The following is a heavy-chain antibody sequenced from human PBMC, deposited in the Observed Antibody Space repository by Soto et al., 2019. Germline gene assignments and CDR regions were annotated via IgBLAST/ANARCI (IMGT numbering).Heavy chain of an antibody. CDR3: ARDLSKRGESYVRNMDV. J-gene: IGHJ6*02. V-gene: IGHV3-30-3*01. CDR1: GFTFSSYA. D-gene: IGHD7-27*01. CDR2: ISYDGSHK. Sequence: QGQLVESGGGVVQPGGSLRLSCTASGFTFSSYATHWVRQAPGTGLEWVAVISYDGSHKYYADALKGRFTISRDNSKNTLDLQMTSLRAEDTAVYYCARDLSKRGESYVRNMDVWGQGTTVTVSS.